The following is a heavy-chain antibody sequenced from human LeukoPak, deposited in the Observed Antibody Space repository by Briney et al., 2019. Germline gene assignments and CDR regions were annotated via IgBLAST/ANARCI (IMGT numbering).Heavy chain of an antibody. CDR2: INWNSRNI. V-gene: IGHV3-9*01. Sequence: PGRSLRLSCAASGFTFDDYAMHWVRQAPGKGLEWVSCINWNSRNIGYADSVKGRFTISRDNAKNSLYLQMNSLRAEDTALYYCAKASGGTYYYYMDVWAKGPRSPSP. D-gene: IGHD3-3*01. CDR1: GFTFDDYA. J-gene: IGHJ6*03. CDR3: AKASGGTYYYYMDV.